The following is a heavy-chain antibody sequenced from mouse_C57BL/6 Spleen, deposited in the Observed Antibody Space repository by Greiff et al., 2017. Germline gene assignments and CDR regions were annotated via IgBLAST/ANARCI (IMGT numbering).Heavy chain of an antibody. CDR1: GYTFTSYW. CDR3: ARSIYYDNDVGAMDY. J-gene: IGHJ4*01. V-gene: IGHV1-55*01. Sequence: QVQLQQPGAELVKPGASVKMSCKASGYTFTSYWITWVKQRPGQGLEWIGDIYPGSGSTNYNEKFKSKATLTVDTSSSTAYMQLSSLTSEDSAVYYCARSIYYDNDVGAMDYWGQGTSVTVSS. D-gene: IGHD2-4*01. CDR2: IYPGSGST.